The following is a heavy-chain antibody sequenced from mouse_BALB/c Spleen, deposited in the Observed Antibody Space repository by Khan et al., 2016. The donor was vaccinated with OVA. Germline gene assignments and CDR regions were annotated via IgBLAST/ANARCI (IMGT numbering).Heavy chain of an antibody. CDR1: GFTFSSYS. CDR3: ASHLTGSFAY. CDR2: ISSGGDYT. Sequence: EVQLQESGGDLVKPGGSLKLSCAASGFTFSSYSMSWVRQTPDKRLEWVATISSGGDYTYYPDSVKGRFTISRDHARNTLYLQMSSLKSEDTAMYYCASHLTGSFAYWGQGTLVTVSA. D-gene: IGHD4-1*01. V-gene: IGHV5-6*01. J-gene: IGHJ3*01.